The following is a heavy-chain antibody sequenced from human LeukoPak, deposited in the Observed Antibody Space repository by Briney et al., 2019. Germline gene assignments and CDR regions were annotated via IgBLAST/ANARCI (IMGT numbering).Heavy chain of an antibody. CDR3: AREDWNDGDFDY. V-gene: IGHV3-7*01. CDR1: GFTFSSYW. Sequence: GGSLRLSCAASGFTFSSYWMNWVRQAPGKGLEWVANIKQDGSEKYYLASVKGRFTVSRDNTKNSLYLQMNSPGAEDTAVYYCAREDWNDGDFDYWGQGTLVTVSS. CDR2: IKQDGSEK. D-gene: IGHD1-1*01. J-gene: IGHJ4*02.